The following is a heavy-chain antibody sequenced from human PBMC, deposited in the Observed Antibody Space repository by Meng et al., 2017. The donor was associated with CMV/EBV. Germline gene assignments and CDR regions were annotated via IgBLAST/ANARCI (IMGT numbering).Heavy chain of an antibody. CDR2: INLARSEK. CDR1: EFIFSNYW. CDR3: ARDRYCSSTSCYEYYYYYGMDV. J-gene: IGHJ6*02. V-gene: IGHV3-7*01. D-gene: IGHD2-2*01. Sequence: LSLTCAASEFIFSNYWMSWVRQAAGKGLGWVADINLARSEKYSVDSVKGRFTISRDNAKNSLYLQMNSLRAEDTAVYYCARDRYCSSTSCYEYYYYYGMDVWGQGTTVTVSS.